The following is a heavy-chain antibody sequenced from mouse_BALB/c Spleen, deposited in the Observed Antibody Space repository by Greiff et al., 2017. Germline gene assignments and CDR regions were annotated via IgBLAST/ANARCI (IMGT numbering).Heavy chain of an antibody. CDR2: IRSKSNNYAT. J-gene: IGHJ3*01. D-gene: IGHD2-1*01. CDR1: GFTFNTYA. V-gene: IGHV10-1*02. Sequence: EVQGVESGGGLVQPKGSLKLSCAASGFTFNTYAMNWVRQAPGKGLEWVARIRSKSNNYATYYAVSVKDRFTISRDDSQSMLYLQMNNLKTENTAMYDCVRDYGNSAWFAYWGQGTLVTVSA. CDR3: VRDYGNSAWFAY.